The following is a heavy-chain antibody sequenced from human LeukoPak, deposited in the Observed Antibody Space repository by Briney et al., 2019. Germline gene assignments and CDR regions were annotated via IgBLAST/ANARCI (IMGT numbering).Heavy chain of an antibody. V-gene: IGHV1-18*01. CDR2: ISAYNGNT. CDR1: GYTFTSYG. J-gene: IGHJ4*02. CDR3: ARAKRGWREYYFDY. Sequence: ASVKVSCKASGYTFTSYGISWVRQAPGQGLEWMGWISAYNGNTNYAQKLQDRVTMTTDTSTSTAYMELRSLRSDDTAVYYCARAKRGWREYYFDYWGQGTLVTVSS. D-gene: IGHD6-19*01.